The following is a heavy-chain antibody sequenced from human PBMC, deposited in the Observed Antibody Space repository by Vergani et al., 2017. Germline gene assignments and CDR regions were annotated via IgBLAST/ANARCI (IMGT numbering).Heavy chain of an antibody. D-gene: IGHD2-15*01. Sequence: EVQLLESGGGLVQPGGSLRLSCEASGFSFPGYAMSWVRQAPGKGLEWVSSVSDSSATPYYADSVKGRFIISRDNSKNTLHLQMNSLRADDTAVYYCTKGSRGYRGYFFDYWGQGTLATVSS. CDR3: TKGSRGYRGYFFDY. J-gene: IGHJ4*02. V-gene: IGHV3-23*01. CDR2: VSDSSATP. CDR1: GFSFPGYA.